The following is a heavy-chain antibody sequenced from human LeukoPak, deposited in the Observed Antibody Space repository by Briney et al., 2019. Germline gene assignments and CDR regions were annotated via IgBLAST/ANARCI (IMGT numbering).Heavy chain of an antibody. CDR2: MNPNSGNT. CDR1: GYTFTSYD. J-gene: IGHJ4*02. D-gene: IGHD2-2*01. CDR3: ARDNPSSPKYQSWRY. Sequence: ASVKVSCKASGYTFTSYDINWVRQATGQGLEWMGWMNPNSGNTGYAQKFQGRVTMTRNTSISTAYMELSSLRSEDTAVYYCARDNPSSPKYQSWRYWGQGTLVTVSS. V-gene: IGHV1-8*01.